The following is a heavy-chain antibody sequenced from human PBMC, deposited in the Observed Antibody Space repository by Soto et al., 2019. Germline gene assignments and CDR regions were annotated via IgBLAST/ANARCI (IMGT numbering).Heavy chain of an antibody. CDR3: ARERVPSGTHLFYDYGMDV. D-gene: IGHD1-26*01. Sequence: PGGSLRLSCAASGFTFSTYAMSWVRQAPGEGLEWGSSISGNGGGTYYADSVKGRFTISRDNSENTLYVKMNSLRAEDTAIYYCARERVPSGTHLFYDYGMDVWGQGTTVTVSS. V-gene: IGHV3-23*01. CDR1: GFTFSTYA. J-gene: IGHJ6*02. CDR2: ISGNGGGT.